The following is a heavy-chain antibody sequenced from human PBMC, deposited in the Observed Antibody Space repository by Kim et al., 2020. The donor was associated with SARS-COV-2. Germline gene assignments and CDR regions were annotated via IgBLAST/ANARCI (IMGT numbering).Heavy chain of an antibody. CDR1: GFTFSSYA. Sequence: GGSLRLSCAASGFTFSSYAMHWVRQAPGKGLEWVAVISYDGSNKYYADSVKGRFTISRDNSKNTLYLQMNSLRAEDTAVYYCARMNRVAGPDTDYWGQGTLVTVSS. CDR3: ARMNRVAGPDTDY. J-gene: IGHJ4*02. CDR2: ISYDGSNK. D-gene: IGHD6-19*01. V-gene: IGHV3-30*04.